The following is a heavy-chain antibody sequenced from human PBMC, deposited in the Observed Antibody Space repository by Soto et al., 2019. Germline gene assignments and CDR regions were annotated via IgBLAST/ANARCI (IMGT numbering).Heavy chain of an antibody. CDR3: AGHCISSSCYQDY. Sequence: SETLSLTCTVSGGSISSSSNYWGWIRQPPGKGLEWIGSINYSGSTYYNPSLKSRVTISVDTSKNQFSLKLSSVTAAATAVYYCAGHCISSSCYQDYWGQGTLVTVSS. J-gene: IGHJ4*02. V-gene: IGHV4-39*01. D-gene: IGHD2-2*01. CDR2: INYSGST. CDR1: GGSISSSSNY.